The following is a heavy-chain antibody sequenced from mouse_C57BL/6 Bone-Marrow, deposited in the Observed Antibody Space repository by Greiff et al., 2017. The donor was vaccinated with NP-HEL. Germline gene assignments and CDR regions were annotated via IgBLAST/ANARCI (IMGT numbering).Heavy chain of an antibody. CDR2: IDPETGGT. V-gene: IGHV1-15*01. Sequence: QVQLQQSGAELVRPGASVTLSCKASGYTFTDYEMHWVKQTPVHGLEWIGAIDPETGGTAYNQKFKGKAILTADKSSSTAYMELRSLTSEDSAVYYCTRSLNWDACAYWGQGTLVTVSA. CDR3: TRSLNWDACAY. CDR1: GYTFTDYE. J-gene: IGHJ3*01. D-gene: IGHD4-1*01.